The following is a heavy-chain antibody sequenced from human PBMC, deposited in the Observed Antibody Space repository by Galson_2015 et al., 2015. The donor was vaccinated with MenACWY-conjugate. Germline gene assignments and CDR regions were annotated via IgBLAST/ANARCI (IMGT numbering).Heavy chain of an antibody. Sequence: SLRLSCAASGFTFSSYVMSWVRQAPGKGPEWVSTISGSGDSTNNADSVKGRFTISRDNSKNTLYLQMNSLRAEDTAVYYCAISERFDPWGQGTLVTVSS. CDR2: ISGSGDST. J-gene: IGHJ5*02. CDR1: GFTFSSYV. CDR3: AISERFDP. V-gene: IGHV3-23*01.